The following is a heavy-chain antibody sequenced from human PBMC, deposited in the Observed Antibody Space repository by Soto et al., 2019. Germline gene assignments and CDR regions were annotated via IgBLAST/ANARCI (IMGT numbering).Heavy chain of an antibody. Sequence: QVQLVESGGGVVQPGRSLRLSCAASGFTFSSYGMHWVRQAPGKGLEWVAVISYDGSNKYYADSVKGRFTISRDNSKNTLYLQMNSLRAEDTAVYYCATGAAGYSSSWSFYWGQGTLVTVSS. V-gene: IGHV3-30*03. CDR3: ATGAAGYSSSWSFY. CDR2: ISYDGSNK. J-gene: IGHJ4*02. CDR1: GFTFSSYG. D-gene: IGHD6-13*01.